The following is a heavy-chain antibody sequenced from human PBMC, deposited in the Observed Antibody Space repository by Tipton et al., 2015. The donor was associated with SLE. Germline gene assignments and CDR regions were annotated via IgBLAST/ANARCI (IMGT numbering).Heavy chain of an antibody. D-gene: IGHD3-10*01. V-gene: IGHV3-21*01. CDR1: GFTFSTHS. CDR3: TRGTGSRHYYSMDV. CDR2: ISSSGTYI. J-gene: IGHJ6*03. Sequence: SLRLSCAASGFTFSTHSMNWVRQAPGKGLEWVSSISSSGTYIHYADSVSGRFTISRDNADNSLSPQMNSLRAEDTAVYYCTRGTGSRHYYSMDVWGSGTTVTVSS.